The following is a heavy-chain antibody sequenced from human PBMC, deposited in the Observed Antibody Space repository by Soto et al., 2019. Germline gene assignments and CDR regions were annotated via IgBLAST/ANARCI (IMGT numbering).Heavy chain of an antibody. Sequence: SETLSLTCAVSGGSVGSNNWWGWVRQPPGQGLEWVGEIHYGGTVNFNPTLESRVAMSIDTSKNQVSLRLRSVTAADTAMYYCVRDGTKNLRDRFDPWGRGILVTVSS. J-gene: IGHJ5*02. CDR2: IHYGGTV. D-gene: IGHD1-1*01. CDR3: VRDGTKNLRDRFDP. V-gene: IGHV4-4*02. CDR1: GGSVGSNNW.